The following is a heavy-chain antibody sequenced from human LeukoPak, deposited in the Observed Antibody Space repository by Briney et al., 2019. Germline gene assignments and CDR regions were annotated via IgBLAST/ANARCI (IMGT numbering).Heavy chain of an antibody. Sequence: PSETLSLTCDVSGVSIQSYWWSWVRKPAGKGLEWIGRIYTTGRTNYSPSFQSRVTISADASKSQFSLKVASVTAADTAVYFCVRHIKFSSGPIDSWGQGTLVIVSS. CDR1: GVSIQSYW. D-gene: IGHD3-22*01. CDR2: IYTTGRT. J-gene: IGHJ4*02. CDR3: VRHIKFSSGPIDS. V-gene: IGHV4-4*07.